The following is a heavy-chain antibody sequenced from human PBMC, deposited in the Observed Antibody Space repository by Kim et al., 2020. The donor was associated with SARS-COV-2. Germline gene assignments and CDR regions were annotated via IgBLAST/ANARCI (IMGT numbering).Heavy chain of an antibody. Sequence: KGRFTISRDNSKNTLYLQMNSLRAEDTAVYYCAKCPRGEQWLVRCDAFDIWGQGTMVTVSS. D-gene: IGHD6-19*01. J-gene: IGHJ3*02. CDR3: AKCPRGEQWLVRCDAFDI. V-gene: IGHV3-23*01.